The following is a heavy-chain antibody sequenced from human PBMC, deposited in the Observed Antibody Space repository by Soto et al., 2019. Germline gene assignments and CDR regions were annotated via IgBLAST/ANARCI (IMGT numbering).Heavy chain of an antibody. V-gene: IGHV3-21*01. D-gene: IGHD4-17*01. Sequence: GGSLRLSCAASGFTFSSYSMNWVRQAPGKGLEWVSSISSSSSYIHYADSVKGRFTISRDNAKNSLYLQMNSLRAEDTAVYYCARPPTTGTTNYLDYWGQGTLVTVPQ. CDR2: ISSSSSYI. J-gene: IGHJ4*02. CDR1: GFTFSSYS. CDR3: ARPPTTGTTNYLDY.